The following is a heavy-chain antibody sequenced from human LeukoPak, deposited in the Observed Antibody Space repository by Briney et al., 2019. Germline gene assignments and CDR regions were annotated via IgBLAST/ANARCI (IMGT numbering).Heavy chain of an antibody. CDR3: AKGPLSSSNYYMDV. CDR2: LTGGGPYT. J-gene: IGHJ6*03. V-gene: IGHV3-23*01. CDR1: AFTFRNYA. D-gene: IGHD3-10*01. Sequence: GGSLRLSCAASAFTFRNYAMSWVRQAPGKGLEWVSSLTGGGPYTYYAPSVRGRLTISRDNSKNTLYLQMSSLRAEDTAVYYCAKGPLSSSNYYMDVWGKGTTVTVSS.